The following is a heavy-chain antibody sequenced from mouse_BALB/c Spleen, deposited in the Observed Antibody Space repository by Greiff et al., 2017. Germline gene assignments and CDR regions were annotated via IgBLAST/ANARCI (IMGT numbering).Heavy chain of an antibody. D-gene: IGHD2-1*01. J-gene: IGHJ4*01. Sequence: EVQLVESGPGLVKPSQSLSLTCSVTGYSITSGYYWNWIRQFPGNKLEWMGYISYDGSNNYNPSLKNRISITRDTSKNQFFLKLNSVTTEDTATYYCAMIYYGNYVYAMDYWGQGTSVTVSS. CDR2: ISYDGSN. V-gene: IGHV3-6*02. CDR1: GYSITSGYY. CDR3: AMIYYGNYVYAMDY.